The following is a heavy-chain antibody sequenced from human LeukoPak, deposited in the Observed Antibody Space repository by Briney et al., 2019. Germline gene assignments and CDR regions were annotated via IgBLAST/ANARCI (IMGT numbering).Heavy chain of an antibody. CDR2: ISGSGGST. CDR1: GFTFSSYG. D-gene: IGHD2-15*01. Sequence: GGSLRLSCAASGFTFSSYGMSWVRQAPGKGLEWVSAISGSGGSTYYADSVKGRFTISRDNSKNTLYLQMNSLRAEDTAVYYCAKGRVVVAARPFPFDYWGQGTLVTVSS. J-gene: IGHJ4*02. CDR3: AKGRVVVAARPFPFDY. V-gene: IGHV3-23*01.